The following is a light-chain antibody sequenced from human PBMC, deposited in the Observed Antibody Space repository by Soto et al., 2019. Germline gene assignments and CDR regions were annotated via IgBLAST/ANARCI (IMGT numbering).Light chain of an antibody. CDR1: SSDVGGYNY. CDR3: CSYTTSNTRQIV. CDR2: DVS. J-gene: IGLJ1*01. Sequence: QSALTQPASVSGSPGQSITISCTGTSSDVGGYNYVSWYQQHPGKAPKFMIYDVSKRPSGVSNRFSGSKSGNTASLTISGLQAEDEADYYCCSYTTSNTRQIVFGTGTKLTVL. V-gene: IGLV2-14*01.